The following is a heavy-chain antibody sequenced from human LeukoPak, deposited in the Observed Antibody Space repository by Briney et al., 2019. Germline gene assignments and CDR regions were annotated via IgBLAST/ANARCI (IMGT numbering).Heavy chain of an antibody. CDR2: ISAYNGNT. CDR3: ARVEKGYYGSGSYDF. D-gene: IGHD3-10*01. V-gene: IGHV1-18*01. Sequence: GASVKVSCKASGYTFTSDGISWVRQAPGQGLECMGWISAYNGNTNYAQKLQGRVTMTTDTSTSTAYMELRSLRSDDTAVYYCARVEKGYYGSGSYDFWGQGTLVTVSS. CDR1: GYTFTSDG. J-gene: IGHJ4*02.